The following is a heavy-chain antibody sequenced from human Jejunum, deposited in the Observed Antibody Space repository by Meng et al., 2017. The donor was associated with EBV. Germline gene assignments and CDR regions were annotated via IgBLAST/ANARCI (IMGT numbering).Heavy chain of an antibody. CDR3: VGEIVAPYSFDQ. CDR1: GYTFIDYH. Sequence: QGEVVPSGAEVKKPGASVKLSCKTSGYTFIDYHVHWVRQAPGQGLEWMGILNPNNGATSYAQRIRGRVTMTRDTSTSTVYMELSSLRSEDTALYYCVGEIVAPYSFDQWGQGTLVTVSS. CDR2: LNPNNGAT. J-gene: IGHJ4*02. V-gene: IGHV1-46*01. D-gene: IGHD5-12*01.